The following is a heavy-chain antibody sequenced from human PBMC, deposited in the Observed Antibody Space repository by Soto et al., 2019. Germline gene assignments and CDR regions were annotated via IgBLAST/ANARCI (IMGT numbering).Heavy chain of an antibody. J-gene: IGHJ3*02. CDR1: GYTFTSYA. Sequence: ASVKVSCKASGYTFTSYAMHWVHQAPGQRLEWMGWINAGNGNTKYSQKFQGRVTITRDTSASTAYMELSSLRSEDTAVYYCARERGYYYDSSGYDDAFDIWGQGTMVTVSS. D-gene: IGHD3-22*01. CDR3: ARERGYYYDSSGYDDAFDI. V-gene: IGHV1-3*01. CDR2: INAGNGNT.